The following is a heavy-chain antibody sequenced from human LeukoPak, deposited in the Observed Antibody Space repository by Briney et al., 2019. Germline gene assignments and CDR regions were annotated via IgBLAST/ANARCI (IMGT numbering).Heavy chain of an antibody. D-gene: IGHD2-2*02. V-gene: IGHV4-34*01. Sequence: SETLSLTCAVYGGSFSGYYWSWIRQPPGKGLEWIGEINHSGSTNYNPSLKSRVTMSVDTSKNQFSLKLSSVTAADTAVYYCARGYYSSTSCYNFFDYWGQGTLVTVSS. CDR3: ARGYYSSTSCYNFFDY. CDR2: INHSGST. CDR1: GGSFSGYY. J-gene: IGHJ4*02.